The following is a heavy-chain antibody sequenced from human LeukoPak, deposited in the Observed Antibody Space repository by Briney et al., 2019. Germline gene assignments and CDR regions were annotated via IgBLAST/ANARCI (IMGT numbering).Heavy chain of an antibody. D-gene: IGHD4-17*01. V-gene: IGHV4-39*07. CDR2: IYYSGST. CDR3: ARDRDGDYAMDV. CDR1: GGSISSSGYY. Sequence: SETLSLTCTVSGGSISSSGYYWGWIRQPPGKGLEWIGSIYYSGSTYYNPSLKSRVTISVDTSKNQFSLKLSSVTAADTAVYYCARDRDGDYAMDVWGKGTTVTISS. J-gene: IGHJ6*04.